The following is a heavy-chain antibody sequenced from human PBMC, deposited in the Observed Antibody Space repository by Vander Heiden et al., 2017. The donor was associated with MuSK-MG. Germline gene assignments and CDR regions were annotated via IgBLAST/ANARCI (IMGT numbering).Heavy chain of an antibody. CDR3: SAPKIRVSDAEVN. V-gene: IGHV3-73*01. D-gene: IGHD3-3*01. CDR2: IRSKGNNHAT. CDR1: GSGFTFSGYS. Sequence: VQLVESGGGLVQPGGSLKLSCAASGSGFTFSGYSIYWVRQAAGKGREWVGRIRSKGNNHATEYAASVEGRFTISRDDSRNTAYLEMSSLRSEDTAIYYCSAPKIRVSDAEVNWGQGTLVTVSS. J-gene: IGHJ4*02.